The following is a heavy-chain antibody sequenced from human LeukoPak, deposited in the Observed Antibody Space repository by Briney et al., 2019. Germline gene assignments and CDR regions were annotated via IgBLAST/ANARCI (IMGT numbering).Heavy chain of an antibody. Sequence: SETLSLTCTVSGGSISSSSYYWGWIRQPPGKGLEWIGSIYYSGSTNYNPSLKSRVTMSVDTSKNQFSLKLSSVTAADTAVYYCARGVDTIFGVGNNWFDPWGQGTLVTVSS. J-gene: IGHJ5*02. D-gene: IGHD3-3*01. V-gene: IGHV4-39*07. CDR1: GGSISSSSYY. CDR2: IYYSGST. CDR3: ARGVDTIFGVGNNWFDP.